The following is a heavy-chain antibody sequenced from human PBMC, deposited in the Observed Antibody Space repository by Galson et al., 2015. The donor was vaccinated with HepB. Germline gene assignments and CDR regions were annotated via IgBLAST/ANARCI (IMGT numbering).Heavy chain of an antibody. CDR1: GFIFRHHA. Sequence: LRLSCAGSGFIFRHHAMAWVRQAPGKGLEWVSGINGRGSTRSYSDAVKGRFSLSRDNSKDTVFLQMDNLRAEDTAVYYCVKEGSWFGGDWFDPWGQGALVTVS. CDR2: INGRGSTR. V-gene: IGHV3-23*01. J-gene: IGHJ5*02. CDR3: VKEGSWFGGDWFDP. D-gene: IGHD3-16*01.